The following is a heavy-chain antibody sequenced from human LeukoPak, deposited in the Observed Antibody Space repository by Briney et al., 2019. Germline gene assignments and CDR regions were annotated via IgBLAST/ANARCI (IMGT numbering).Heavy chain of an antibody. CDR2: IYHSGST. CDR3: ARASTLRFLEWYSKGNWFDP. Sequence: SETLSLTCTVSGYSISSGYYWGWIRQPPGKGLEWIGSIYHSGSTYYNPSLKSRVTISVDTSKNQFSLKLSSVTAADTAVYYCARASTLRFLEWYSKGNWFDPWGQGTLVTVSS. J-gene: IGHJ5*02. CDR1: GYSISSGYY. V-gene: IGHV4-38-2*02. D-gene: IGHD3-3*01.